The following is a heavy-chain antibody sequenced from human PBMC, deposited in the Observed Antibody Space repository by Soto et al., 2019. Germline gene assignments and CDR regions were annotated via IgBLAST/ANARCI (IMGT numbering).Heavy chain of an antibody. CDR2: ISSSSSYI. CDR3: ARDGPSDAFDI. CDR1: GYTYYSYN. Sequence: PGGPLRLPCATCGYTYYSYNMNWLPQAPGKGLDWFSSISSSSSYIYYADSVKGRFTISRDNAKNSLYLQMNSLRAEDTAVYYCARDGPSDAFDIWGQGTMVTVSS. J-gene: IGHJ3*02. V-gene: IGHV3-21*01.